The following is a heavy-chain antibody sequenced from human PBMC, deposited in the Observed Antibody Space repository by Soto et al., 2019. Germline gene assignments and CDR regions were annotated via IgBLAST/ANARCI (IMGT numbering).Heavy chain of an antibody. CDR2: IYYSGST. D-gene: IGHD3-22*01. J-gene: IGHJ4*02. CDR3: ARFLRSYDSRGYYYILGEYDFDY. V-gene: IGHV4-39*01. Sequence: PSETLSLTCTVSGGSISSSSYYWGWIRQPPGKGLEWIGSIYYSGSTYYNPSLKSRVTISVDTSKNQFSLKLSSVTAADTAVYYCARFLRSYDSRGYYYILGEYDFDYWGQGTLVAVSS. CDR1: GGSISSSSYY.